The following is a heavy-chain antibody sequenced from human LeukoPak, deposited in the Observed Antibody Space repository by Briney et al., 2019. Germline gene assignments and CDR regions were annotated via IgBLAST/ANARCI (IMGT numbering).Heavy chain of an antibody. CDR3: ASIYDDY. CDR2: IYYSGST. CDR1: GVSISSSSYY. Sequence: PSETLSLTCTVSGVSISSSSYYWGWIRQPPGKGLEWIGSIYYSGSTYYNPSLKSRVTISVDTSKNQFSLKLSSVTAADTAVYYCASIYDDYWGQGTLVTVSS. D-gene: IGHD2-2*02. J-gene: IGHJ4*02. V-gene: IGHV4-39*07.